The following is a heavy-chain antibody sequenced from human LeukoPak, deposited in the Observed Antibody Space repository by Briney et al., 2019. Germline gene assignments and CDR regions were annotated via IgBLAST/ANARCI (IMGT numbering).Heavy chain of an antibody. V-gene: IGHV5-10-1*01. Sequence: KCGESLKISCQGSGYSFTNYWISWVRQMPGKGLEWMGRIDPSDSYTNYSPSFQGHVTISADKSISTAYLQWSSLKASDTAMYYCTRHDSTSRAPYWGPGTLVTVSS. CDR2: IDPSDSYT. D-gene: IGHD6-13*01. J-gene: IGHJ4*02. CDR3: TRHDSTSRAPY. CDR1: GYSFTNYW.